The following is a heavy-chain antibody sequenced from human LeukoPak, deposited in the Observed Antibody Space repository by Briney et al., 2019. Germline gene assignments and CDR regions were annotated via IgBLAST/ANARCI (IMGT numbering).Heavy chain of an antibody. J-gene: IGHJ4*02. CDR3: ARDGVGYCSGGSCYEFDY. D-gene: IGHD2-15*01. Sequence: ASVKVSCKASGYTFTSYDINWVRQATGQGLEWMGWMNPNSGNTGYAQKFQGRVTMTRDTSTSTVYMELSSLRSEDTAVYYCARDGVGYCSGGSCYEFDYWGQGTLVTVSS. V-gene: IGHV1-8*01. CDR1: GYTFTSYD. CDR2: MNPNSGNT.